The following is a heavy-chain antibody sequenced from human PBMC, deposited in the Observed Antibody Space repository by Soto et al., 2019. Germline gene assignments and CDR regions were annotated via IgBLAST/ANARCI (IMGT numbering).Heavy chain of an antibody. CDR3: ATLGDAFDI. CDR1: GGTFSSYA. J-gene: IGHJ3*02. CDR2: IIPIFGTA. V-gene: IGHV1-69*06. Sequence: QVQLVQSGAEVKKPGSSVKFSCKSSGGTFSSYAISWVRHAPGQGLEWMGGIIPIFGTANYAQKFQGRVTITADKSTSTSYMELRSLRSEDTAVYYCATLGDAFDIWGQGTIVTVSS. D-gene: IGHD7-27*01.